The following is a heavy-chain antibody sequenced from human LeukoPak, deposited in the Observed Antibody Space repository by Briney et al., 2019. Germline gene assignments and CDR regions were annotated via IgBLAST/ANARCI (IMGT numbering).Heavy chain of an antibody. D-gene: IGHD3-22*01. V-gene: IGHV3-30*02. Sequence: GGSLRLSCAASGFTFSSYAMHWVRQAPGKGLEWVAFIRYDGTNKYYAESVKGRFTISRDNSKNTLYVQMNSLRAEDTAVYYCAKGNYYDSSAYNWFDPWGQGTLVTVSS. CDR3: AKGNYYDSSAYNWFDP. CDR2: IRYDGTNK. CDR1: GFTFSSYA. J-gene: IGHJ5*02.